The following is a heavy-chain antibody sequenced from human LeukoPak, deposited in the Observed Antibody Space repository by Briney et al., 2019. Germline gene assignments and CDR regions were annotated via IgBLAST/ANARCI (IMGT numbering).Heavy chain of an antibody. J-gene: IGHJ4*02. Sequence: HPGGSLRLSCAASGFTFSSNEMNWVRQAPGKGLEWVSYINSGGTIIYYADFVRGRFTISRDNAKNSLYLQMNSLRAEDTAVYYCARDWFVDWGQGTLVIVSS. CDR1: GFTFSSNE. V-gene: IGHV3-48*03. CDR2: INSGGTII. CDR3: ARDWFVD.